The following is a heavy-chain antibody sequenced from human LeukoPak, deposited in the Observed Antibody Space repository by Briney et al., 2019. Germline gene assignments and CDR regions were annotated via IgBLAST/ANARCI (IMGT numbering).Heavy chain of an antibody. V-gene: IGHV3-21*01. CDR1: GFTFSNAW. Sequence: PGGSLRLSCAASGFTFSNAWMSWVRQAPGKGLEWVSSISSSSSYIYYADSVKGRFTISRDNAKNSLYLQMNSLRAEDTAVYYCAKDHYGSGSYYDYWGQGTLVTVSS. CDR2: ISSSSSYI. D-gene: IGHD3-10*01. J-gene: IGHJ4*02. CDR3: AKDHYGSGSYYDY.